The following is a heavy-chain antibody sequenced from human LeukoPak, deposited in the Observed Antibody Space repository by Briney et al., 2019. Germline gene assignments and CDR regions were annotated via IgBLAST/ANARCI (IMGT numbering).Heavy chain of an antibody. Sequence: SETLSLTCTVSGGSISSSTYYWGWIRQPPGKGLEWIGNIYYDRSTYYNPSLKSRVTISVDTSKNQFSLKLNSVTAADTAVYYCARTGKTLLNYDFDYWGQGTLVTVSS. CDR2: IYYDRST. J-gene: IGHJ4*02. CDR1: GGSISSSTYY. D-gene: IGHD1-7*01. V-gene: IGHV4-39*07. CDR3: ARTGKTLLNYDFDY.